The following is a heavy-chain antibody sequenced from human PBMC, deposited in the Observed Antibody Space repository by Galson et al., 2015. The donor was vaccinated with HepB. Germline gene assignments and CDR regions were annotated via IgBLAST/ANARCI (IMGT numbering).Heavy chain of an antibody. V-gene: IGHV4-61*01. Sequence: ETLSLTCTVSGGSVSSGSYCWSWIRQPPGKGLEWIGYIYYSGSTNYNPSLKSRVTISVDTSKNQFSLKLSSVTAADTAVYYCARVGAYGDYPFDIWGQGTMVTVSS. CDR3: ARVGAYGDYPFDI. D-gene: IGHD4-17*01. J-gene: IGHJ3*02. CDR1: GGSVSSGSYC. CDR2: IYYSGST.